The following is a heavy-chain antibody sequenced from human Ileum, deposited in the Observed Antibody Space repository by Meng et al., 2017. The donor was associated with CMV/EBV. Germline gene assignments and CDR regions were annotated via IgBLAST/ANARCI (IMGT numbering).Heavy chain of an antibody. CDR1: GFTFSNAW. CDR2: IKSKTDGGTT. D-gene: IGHD2-2*02. J-gene: IGHJ4*02. Sequence: GESLKISCAASGFTFSNAWMSWVRQAPGKGLEWVGRIKSKTDGGTTDYAAPVKGRFTISRDDSENTLFLQMDSLKTEDTAMYYCTTPGCSSTTCYTRLYYWGQG. CDR3: TTPGCSSTTCYTRLYY. V-gene: IGHV3-15*01.